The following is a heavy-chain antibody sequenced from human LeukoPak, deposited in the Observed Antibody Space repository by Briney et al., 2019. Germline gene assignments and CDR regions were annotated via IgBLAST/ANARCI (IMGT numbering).Heavy chain of an antibody. V-gene: IGHV3-48*03. CDR2: ISSSGSTI. J-gene: IGHJ4*02. CDR1: GFTFSSYE. Sequence: PGGSLRLSCAASGFTFSSYEMNWVRQAPGQGLEWVSYISSSGSTIYYADSVKGRFTISRDNAKNSLYLQMNSLRAEDTAVYYCARDRAGSMGLDYWGQGTLVTVSS. CDR3: ARDRAGSMGLDY. D-gene: IGHD3-10*01.